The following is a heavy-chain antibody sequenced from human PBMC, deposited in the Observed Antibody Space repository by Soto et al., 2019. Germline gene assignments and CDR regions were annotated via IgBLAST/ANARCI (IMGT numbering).Heavy chain of an antibody. J-gene: IGHJ4*02. Sequence: QVQLRESGPGLVKPSETLSLSCGVSGGSISQYYWSWIRQPAGQGLEWIGRIYSGGSTNYNPSLASRVTMSVDTSKNQFSLKLSSVTAADTAVYYCARGPGCFGDVSLDYLVQGTLVTVSS. CDR3: ARGPGCFGDVSLDY. CDR2: IYSGGST. V-gene: IGHV4-4*07. CDR1: GGSISQYY. D-gene: IGHD3-10*01.